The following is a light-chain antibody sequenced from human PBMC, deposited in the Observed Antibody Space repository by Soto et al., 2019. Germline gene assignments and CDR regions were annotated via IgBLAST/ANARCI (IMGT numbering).Light chain of an antibody. CDR3: QQLNSYPRT. CDR2: AAS. V-gene: IGKV1-9*01. CDR1: QGISTY. J-gene: IGKJ3*01. Sequence: IQLTQSPSSLSASVGDRVTITCRASQGISTYLTWYHQKPGKAPKLLIYAASTLQSGVPSRFSGSGSGTDFTLTISSLQPEDFATYYCQQLNSYPRTFGPGTQVDLK.